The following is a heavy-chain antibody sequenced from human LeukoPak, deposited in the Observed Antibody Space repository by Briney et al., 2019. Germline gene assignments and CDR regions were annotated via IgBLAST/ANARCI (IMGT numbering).Heavy chain of an antibody. Sequence: ASVKVSCKASGYTFTSYYMHWVRQAPGQGLEWMGIINPSGGSTSYAQKFQGRVTMTRDTSTSTVYMELSSLRSEDTAVYYCAREGDVDTATWHWFDPWGQGTLVTVSS. V-gene: IGHV1-46*01. CDR3: AREGDVDTATWHWFDP. CDR2: INPSGGST. J-gene: IGHJ5*02. CDR1: GYTFTSYY. D-gene: IGHD5-18*01.